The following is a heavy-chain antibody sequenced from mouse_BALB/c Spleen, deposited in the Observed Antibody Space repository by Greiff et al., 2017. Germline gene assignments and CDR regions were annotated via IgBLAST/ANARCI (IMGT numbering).Heavy chain of an antibody. Sequence: EVKLQESGAELVKPGASVKLSCTASGFNIKDTYMHWVKQRPEQGLEWIGRIDPANGNTKYDPKFQGKATITADTSSNTAYLQLSSLTSEDTAVYYCARENYGSSYWYFDVWGAGTTVTVSS. CDR3: ARENYGSSYWYFDV. CDR1: GFNIKDTY. V-gene: IGHV14-3*02. D-gene: IGHD2-2*01. J-gene: IGHJ1*01. CDR2: IDPANGNT.